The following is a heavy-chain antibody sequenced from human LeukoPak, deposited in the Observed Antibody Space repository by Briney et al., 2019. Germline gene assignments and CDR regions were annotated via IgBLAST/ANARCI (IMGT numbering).Heavy chain of an antibody. Sequence: GGSLSLSWEPPGFPSSTYGMNWVRRAQGKGLDWASGISGSGGTTYYADSVKGRFTISRDNSKNTLYLQMSSLRAEDTAVYYCAKCLTEPGTCYFDSWGQGTLVTVSS. J-gene: IGHJ4*02. V-gene: IGHV3-23*01. CDR1: GFPSSTYG. CDR2: ISGSGGTT. D-gene: IGHD1-1*01. CDR3: AKCLTEPGTCYFDS.